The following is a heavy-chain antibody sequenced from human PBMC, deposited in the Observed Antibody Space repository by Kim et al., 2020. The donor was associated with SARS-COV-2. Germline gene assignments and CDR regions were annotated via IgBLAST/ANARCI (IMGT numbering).Heavy chain of an antibody. CDR2: IWYDGSNK. J-gene: IGHJ6*02. Sequence: GGSLRLSCAASGFTFSSYGMHWVRQAPGKGLEWVAVIWYDGSNKYYADSVKGRFTISRDNSKNTLYLQMNSLRAEDTAVYYCAREPRVGYSSSPLRIDYYYGMDVWGQGTTVTVSS. V-gene: IGHV3-33*01. D-gene: IGHD6-13*01. CDR1: GFTFSSYG. CDR3: AREPRVGYSSSPLRIDYYYGMDV.